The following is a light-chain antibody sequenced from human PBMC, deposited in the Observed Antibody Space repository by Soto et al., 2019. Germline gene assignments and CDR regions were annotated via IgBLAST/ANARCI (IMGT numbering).Light chain of an antibody. CDR3: QQSHSTPLT. CDR1: QGISNY. Sequence: DIRLPQSPSFLSSSVGGRVSITVGASQGISNYLAWYQQKPGKAPKFLIYAASNLHIGVPSRFSGSGFGTDFTLTISSLQPEDFATYYCQQSHSTPLTFGGGTKVDIK. J-gene: IGKJ4*01. V-gene: IGKV1-39*01. CDR2: AAS.